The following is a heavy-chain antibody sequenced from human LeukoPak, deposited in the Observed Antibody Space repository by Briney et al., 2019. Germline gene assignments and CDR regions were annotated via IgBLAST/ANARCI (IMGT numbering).Heavy chain of an antibody. Sequence: PSETLSLTCTVSGGSISSSSYYWGWIRQPPGKGLEWIGSIYYSGSTYYNPSLKSRVTISVDTSKNQFSLKLSSVTAADTAVYYCAREGDTAMVPLAYWGQGTLVTVSS. CDR2: IYYSGST. CDR3: AREGDTAMVPLAY. CDR1: GGSISSSSYY. V-gene: IGHV4-39*07. J-gene: IGHJ4*02. D-gene: IGHD5-18*01.